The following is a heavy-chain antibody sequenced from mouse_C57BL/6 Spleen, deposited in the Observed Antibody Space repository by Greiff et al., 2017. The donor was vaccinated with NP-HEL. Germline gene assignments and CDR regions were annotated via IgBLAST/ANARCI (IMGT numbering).Heavy chain of an antibody. CDR2: IYPGDGDT. D-gene: IGHD2-3*01. CDR1: GYAFSSYW. J-gene: IGHJ4*01. V-gene: IGHV1-80*01. Sequence: VQLQQSGAELVKPGASVKISCKASGYAFSSYWMNWVKQRPGKGLEWIGQIYPGDGDTNYNGKFKGKATLTADKSSSTAYMQLSSLTSEDSAVYFCARSAYDGRAMDYWGQGTSVTVSS. CDR3: ARSAYDGRAMDY.